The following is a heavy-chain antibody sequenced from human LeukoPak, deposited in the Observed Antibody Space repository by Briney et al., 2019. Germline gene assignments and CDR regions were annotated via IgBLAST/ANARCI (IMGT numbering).Heavy chain of an antibody. CDR1: GFTFSSYA. V-gene: IGHV3-23*01. Sequence: PGGSLRLSCAASGFTFSSYAMSWVRQAPGKGLEWVSTITGSGDTTYYADSVKGRFTISRDNSKNTLYLQMNSLRAEDTAVYYCARNLYYYDSSGYYYYWGQGTLVTVSS. CDR3: ARNLYYYDSSGYYYY. D-gene: IGHD3-22*01. J-gene: IGHJ4*02. CDR2: ITGSGDTT.